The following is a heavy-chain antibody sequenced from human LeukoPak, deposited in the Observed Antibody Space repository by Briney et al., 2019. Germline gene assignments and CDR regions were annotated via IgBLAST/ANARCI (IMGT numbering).Heavy chain of an antibody. J-gene: IGHJ4*02. CDR3: ARHNYGSGSYYNHADY. CDR2: IYPGDSDT. V-gene: IGHV5-51*01. D-gene: IGHD3-10*01. Sequence: GESLKISCKGSGYSFTSYWIGWVRQMPGNGLEWMGIIYPGDSDTRYSPSFQGQVTISADKSISTAYLQWSSLKASDTAMYYCARHNYGSGSYYNHADYWGQGTLVTVSS. CDR1: GYSFTSYW.